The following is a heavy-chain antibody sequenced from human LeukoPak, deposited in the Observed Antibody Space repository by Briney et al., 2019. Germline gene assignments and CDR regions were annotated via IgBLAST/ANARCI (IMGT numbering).Heavy chain of an antibody. J-gene: IGHJ3*02. V-gene: IGHV4-30-4*01. Sequence: PSETLSPTCTVSGGSISSGDFYWSWLRQPPGKGLEWIGYIYYSGSTYYNPSLKSRVTISVDTSKNQFSLKLSSVTAADTAVYYCARGSRGGMTDDAFDIWGQGTMVTVSS. CDR2: IYYSGST. D-gene: IGHD6-13*01. CDR3: ARGSRGGMTDDAFDI. CDR1: GGSISSGDFY.